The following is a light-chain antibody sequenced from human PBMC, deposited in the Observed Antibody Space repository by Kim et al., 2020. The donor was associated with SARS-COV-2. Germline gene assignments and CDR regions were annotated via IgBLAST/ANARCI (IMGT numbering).Light chain of an antibody. V-gene: IGLV1-44*01. CDR1: SSNLGTNS. CDR2: KNN. CDR3: AGWDDSLNAEV. J-gene: IGLJ3*02. Sequence: GQRVTISCSGSSSNLGTNSVHWYQQFPGRAPEVLIYKNNQRPSGVPDRCSGSKSGTSASLAISGLQSEDEGDYYCAGWDDSLNAEVFGGGTQLTVL.